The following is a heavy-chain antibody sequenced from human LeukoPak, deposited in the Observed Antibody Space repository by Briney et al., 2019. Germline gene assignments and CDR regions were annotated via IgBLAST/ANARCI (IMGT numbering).Heavy chain of an antibody. D-gene: IGHD1-26*01. Sequence: GGSLRLSCAASGFTFDDYAMHWVRQAPGKGLEWVSGISWNSGSIGYADSVKGRFTISRDNAKNSLYLQMNSLRAEDMALYYCAKGGGLSGSYYSSAFDIWGQGTMVTVSS. CDR1: GFTFDDYA. J-gene: IGHJ3*02. V-gene: IGHV3-9*03. CDR2: ISWNSGSI. CDR3: AKGGGLSGSYYSSAFDI.